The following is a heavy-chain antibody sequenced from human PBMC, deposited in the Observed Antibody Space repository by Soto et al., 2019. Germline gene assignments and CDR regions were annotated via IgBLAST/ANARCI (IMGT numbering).Heavy chain of an antibody. CDR2: IYYTGTH. J-gene: IGHJ5*02. Sequence: SETLSLTCSVSGGSVSNYYWSWVRQPPGKRLKWIGYIYYTGTHDYNPSLRGRATISVDTSNDQFSLKLTSVTAADTAVYYCARDRDRHSSGLPAFDPWGQGILVTVSS. CDR1: GGSVSNYY. V-gene: IGHV4-59*02. CDR3: ARDRDRHSSGLPAFDP. D-gene: IGHD3-22*01.